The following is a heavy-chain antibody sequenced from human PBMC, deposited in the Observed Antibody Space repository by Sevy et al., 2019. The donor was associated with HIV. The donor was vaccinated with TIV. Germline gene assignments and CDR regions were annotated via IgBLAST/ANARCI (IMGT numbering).Heavy chain of an antibody. CDR2: INPNSGGT. CDR1: GYTFTGYY. J-gene: IGHJ4*02. D-gene: IGHD3-22*01. Sequence: ASVKVSCKASGYTFTGYYMHWVRQAPGQGLEWMGRINPNSGGTNYAQKFQGRVTMTRDTSISTAYMELSRLRSDDTAVYYCARDYYYDSSGYSYEYYFDYWGQXTLVTVSS. CDR3: ARDYYYDSSGYSYEYYFDY. V-gene: IGHV1-2*06.